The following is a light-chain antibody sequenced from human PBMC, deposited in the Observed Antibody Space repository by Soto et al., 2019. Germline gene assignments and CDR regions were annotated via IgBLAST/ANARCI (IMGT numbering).Light chain of an antibody. V-gene: IGKV1-39*01. Sequence: DVQLTQSPSSLSASVGDRVTISCRASQNINTYLTWYQHKPGKAPNLLIYAASTVHTGVPLRFSGSGSGTDFTLTISSLESEDFATYYCQESYSTQYTFGQGTKLGI. CDR1: QNINTY. CDR2: AAS. CDR3: QESYSTQYT. J-gene: IGKJ2*01.